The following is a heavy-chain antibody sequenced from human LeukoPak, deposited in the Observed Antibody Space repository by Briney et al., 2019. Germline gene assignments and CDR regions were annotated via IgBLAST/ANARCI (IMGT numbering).Heavy chain of an antibody. J-gene: IGHJ4*02. V-gene: IGHV3-43*02. CDR1: GFTFGDYT. CDR2: IGGDGYAI. D-gene: IGHD2-8*02. Sequence: GGSLRLSCAGSGFTFGDYTLHWVRQAPGKGLQWVALIGGDGYAIYYADSVKGRFAISRDNSKDSLYLQMNSLKTKDTAFYFCAKDITGGLGYWGQGTLVTVS. CDR3: AKDITGGLGY.